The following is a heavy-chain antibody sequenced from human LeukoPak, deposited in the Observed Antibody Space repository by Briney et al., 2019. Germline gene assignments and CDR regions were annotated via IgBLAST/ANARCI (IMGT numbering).Heavy chain of an antibody. Sequence: SETLSLTCTVSGGSISSYYWRWIRQPPGKGLEWIGYIYYSGSTNYNPSLKSRVAISVDTSKNQFSLKLSSVTAADTAVYYCARGGDSSSWYFLYWGQGTLVTVSS. CDR1: GGSISSYY. V-gene: IGHV4-59*01. CDR2: IYYSGST. D-gene: IGHD6-13*01. J-gene: IGHJ4*02. CDR3: ARGGDSSSWYFLY.